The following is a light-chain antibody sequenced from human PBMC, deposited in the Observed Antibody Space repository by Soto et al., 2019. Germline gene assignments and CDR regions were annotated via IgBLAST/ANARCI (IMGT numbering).Light chain of an antibody. CDR3: HQTYANPWT. V-gene: IGKV1-39*01. CDR2: TAS. Sequence: DIKMTQSPPSRSASGGDGVTITSRASHSIGVVLNWHQVRPGRAPKLLINTASSFRTGVPSTFSGGGSGTDFPLTISSLQPEDFATYYCHQTYANPWTVGQ. J-gene: IGKJ1*01. CDR1: HSIGVV.